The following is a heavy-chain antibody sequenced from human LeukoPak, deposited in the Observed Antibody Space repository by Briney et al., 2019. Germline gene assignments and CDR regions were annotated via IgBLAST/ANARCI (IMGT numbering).Heavy chain of an antibody. D-gene: IGHD2-2*01. Sequence: GASVKVSCKASGYTFTGYYMHWVRQAPGQGLEGMGWINPNSGGTNYAQKFQGRVTMTRDTSISTAYMELSRLRSDDTAVYYCARGGDIVVASLGYWGQGTLVTVSS. CDR3: ARGGDIVVASLGY. CDR2: INPNSGGT. V-gene: IGHV1-2*02. J-gene: IGHJ4*02. CDR1: GYTFTGYY.